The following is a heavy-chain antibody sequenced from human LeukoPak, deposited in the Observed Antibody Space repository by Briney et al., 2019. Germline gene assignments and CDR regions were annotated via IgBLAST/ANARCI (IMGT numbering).Heavy chain of an antibody. D-gene: IGHD2-21*02. CDR1: GGSFSGYY. V-gene: IGHV4-34*01. CDR3: ARGTGVVTQYGMDV. Sequence: SETLSLTCAVYGGSFSGYYWSWIRQPPGKGLEWIGEINHSGSTNYSPSLKSRVTISIDTSKNQFSLKLSSVTAADTAVYHCARGTGVVTQYGMDVWGQGTTVTVSS. J-gene: IGHJ6*02. CDR2: INHSGST.